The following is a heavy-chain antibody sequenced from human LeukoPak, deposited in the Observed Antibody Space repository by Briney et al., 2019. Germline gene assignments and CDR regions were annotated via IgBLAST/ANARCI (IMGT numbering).Heavy chain of an antibody. J-gene: IGHJ4*02. V-gene: IGHV4-4*02. Sequence: SETLSLTCAVSGGSISSSNWWSWVRQPPGKGLEWIGEIYHSGSTNYNPSLKSRVTISVDKSKNQFSLKLSSVTAADTAVYYCARVGTYGSGSYLSWLDYWGQGTLVTVSS. CDR3: ARVGTYGSGSYLSWLDY. CDR2: IYHSGST. CDR1: GGSISSSNW. D-gene: IGHD3-10*01.